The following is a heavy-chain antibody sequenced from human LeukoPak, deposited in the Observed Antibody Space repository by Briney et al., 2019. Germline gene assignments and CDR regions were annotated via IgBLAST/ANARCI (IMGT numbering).Heavy chain of an antibody. CDR2: IYYSGTT. CDR3: ARPTVGATRGLDY. CDR1: GGSISSSSYY. Sequence: PSETLSLTCTVSGGSISSSSYYWGWIRQPPGKWLEWIGSIYYSGTTYYNPSLRSRVTISVDTSKSQFSLKLSSVTAADTAIYYCARPTVGATRGLDYWGQGILVTVSS. J-gene: IGHJ4*02. D-gene: IGHD1-26*01. V-gene: IGHV4-39*01.